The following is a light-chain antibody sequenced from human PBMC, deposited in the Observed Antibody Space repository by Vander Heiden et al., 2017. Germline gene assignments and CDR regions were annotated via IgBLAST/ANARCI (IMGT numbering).Light chain of an antibody. J-gene: IGLJ3*02. CDR1: CGHSSYA. Sequence: QLVLTQSPSASASLGASVQLTRTLSCGHSSYAIAWHQQQPEKGPRYLMKLNSDGSHNKGDGNPDRFSGSSSGAERYLTISSLQSEDEADYYCQTWGTGWVFGGGTKLTVL. CDR3: QTWGTGWV. CDR2: LNSDGSH. V-gene: IGLV4-69*01.